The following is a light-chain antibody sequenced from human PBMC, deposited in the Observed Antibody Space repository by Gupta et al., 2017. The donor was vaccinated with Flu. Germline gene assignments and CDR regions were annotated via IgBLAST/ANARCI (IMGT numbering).Light chain of an antibody. Sequence: GTSSDIGGYNYVSWYLQHPGKAPKLMIYEVTNRPSGVSNRFSGSKSGNTASLTVSGLQAEDEADYFCGSYTSSATWVFGGGTKLTVL. J-gene: IGLJ3*02. V-gene: IGLV2-14*01. CDR3: GSYTSSATWV. CDR2: EVT. CDR1: SSDIGGYNY.